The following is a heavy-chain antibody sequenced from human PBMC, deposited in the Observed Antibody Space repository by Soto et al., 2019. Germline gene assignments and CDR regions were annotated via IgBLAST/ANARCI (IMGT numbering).Heavy chain of an antibody. V-gene: IGHV1-18*04. CDR3: GRVTIEVAGWAFDY. CDR1: GYTFSNYD. CDR2: ISTNNGNT. J-gene: IGHJ4*02. Sequence: ASVKVSCKASGYTFSNYDISWVRQAPGQGLEWMGWISTNNGNTDHAQKLQGRVTMTTDTSTTTAYMELRSLRSGDTAVYYCGRVTIEVAGWAFDYWGQGTLVTVSS. D-gene: IGHD6-19*01.